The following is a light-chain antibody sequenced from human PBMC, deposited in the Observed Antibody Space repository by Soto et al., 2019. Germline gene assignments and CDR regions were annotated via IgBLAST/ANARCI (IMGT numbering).Light chain of an antibody. Sequence: IMMKQSPATLSVYPGERATLSCRASQSVSSNLAWYQQKPGQAPRLLIYDASNRATGIPARFSGSGSGTDFSLTISSLEPEDFAVYYCQQRSNWPITFGLGRRLEV. CDR1: QSVSSN. J-gene: IGKJ5*01. CDR2: DAS. V-gene: IGKV3-11*01. CDR3: QQRSNWPIT.